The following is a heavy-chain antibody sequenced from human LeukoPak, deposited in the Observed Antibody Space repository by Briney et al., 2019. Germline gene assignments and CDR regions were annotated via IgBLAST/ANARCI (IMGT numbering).Heavy chain of an antibody. J-gene: IGHJ4*02. V-gene: IGHV1-69*06. Sequence: GSSVKVSCKASGGTFSSYAISWVRQAPGQGLEWMGGIIPIFGTANYAQKFQGRVTITADKSTSTAYMELSSLRSEDTAVYYCARGRGDYYDSSGYDRYHFDYWGQGTLVTVSS. D-gene: IGHD3-22*01. CDR1: GGTFSSYA. CDR3: ARGRGDYYDSSGYDRYHFDY. CDR2: IIPIFGTA.